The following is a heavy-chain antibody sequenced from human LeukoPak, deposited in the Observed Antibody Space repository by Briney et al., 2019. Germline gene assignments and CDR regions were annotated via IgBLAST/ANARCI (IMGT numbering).Heavy chain of an antibody. Sequence: SETLSLTCTVSGGSISSSRDYWAWLRQPPGKGLEWIANIYYSGSTYYSPSLKSRVTISVDTSKNQFSLKLSSVTAADTAVYYCAKSIKGYSSGWYYFDYWGQGTLVTVSS. V-gene: IGHV4-39*01. CDR2: IYYSGST. J-gene: IGHJ4*02. CDR3: AKSIKGYSSGWYYFDY. D-gene: IGHD6-19*01. CDR1: GGSISSSRDY.